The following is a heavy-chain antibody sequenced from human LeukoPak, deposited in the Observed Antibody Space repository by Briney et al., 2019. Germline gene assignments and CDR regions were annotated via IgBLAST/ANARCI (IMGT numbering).Heavy chain of an antibody. Sequence: GGSLRLSCAASGLTFSNFAMSWVRQAPGKGLEWVSAISASGDGTYYADSVKGRFTISRDNSKNTVYLQMNSLRAEDTAVYYCARTYGDYVYILGYWGQGTLVTVSS. CDR3: ARTYGDYVYILGY. CDR1: GLTFSNFA. J-gene: IGHJ4*02. D-gene: IGHD4-17*01. V-gene: IGHV3-23*01. CDR2: ISASGDGT.